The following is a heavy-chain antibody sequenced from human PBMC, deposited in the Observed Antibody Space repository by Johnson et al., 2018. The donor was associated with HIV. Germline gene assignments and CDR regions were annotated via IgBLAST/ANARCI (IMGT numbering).Heavy chain of an antibody. CDR1: GFTFDDYT. J-gene: IGHJ3*01. D-gene: IGHD2-21*02. CDR3: ARDGSGHAVVLTATRRGYGFGLDL. Sequence: VQLVESGGGLVQPGGSLRLSCAASGFTFDDYTMHWVRQAPGKGLEWVASIRQDGIETYYVDSVKGRFTISRDNSKNTLYLQMNSLRAEDTAVYYCARDGSGHAVVLTATRRGYGFGLDLWGQGTVVTVSS. V-gene: IGHV3-7*01. CDR2: IRQDGIET.